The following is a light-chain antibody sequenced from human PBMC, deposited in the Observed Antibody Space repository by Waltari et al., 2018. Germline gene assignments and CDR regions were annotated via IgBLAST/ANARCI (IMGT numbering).Light chain of an antibody. J-gene: IGKJ1*01. Sequence: EIVMTQSPATLAVSPGERATLSCRTSQSVSSTLAWYQQKPGQAPRLLIYGASTRATGIPARFSGSGSGTEFTLTISSMQSEDFAVYYCQQYNNWPPITFGQGTKVEIK. V-gene: IGKV3-15*01. CDR2: GAS. CDR1: QSVSST. CDR3: QQYNNWPPIT.